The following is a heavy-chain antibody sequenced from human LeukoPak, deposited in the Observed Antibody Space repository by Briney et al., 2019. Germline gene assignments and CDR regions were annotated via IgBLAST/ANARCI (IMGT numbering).Heavy chain of an antibody. Sequence: GGSLRLSCAASGFTFSTYRMNWVGQAPGKGLEGVASISESSTYIYSADSIKGRFTISRDNAKNSLYLQMNSLRVEDTALYYCARAKQWNYYFDYWGQGTLVTVSS. J-gene: IGHJ4*02. CDR1: GFTFSTYR. V-gene: IGHV3-21*01. D-gene: IGHD6-19*01. CDR2: ISESSTYI. CDR3: ARAKQWNYYFDY.